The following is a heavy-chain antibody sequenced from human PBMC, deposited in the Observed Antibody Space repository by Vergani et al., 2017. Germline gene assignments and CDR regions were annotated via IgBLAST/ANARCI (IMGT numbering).Heavy chain of an antibody. CDR2: IIPIFGTA. CDR3: ARDALNMVRGVSRGRNWFDP. J-gene: IGHJ5*02. V-gene: IGHV1-69*13. Sequence: QVQLVQSGAEVKKPGSSVKVSCKASGGTFSSYAISWVRQAPGQGLEWMGRIIPIFGTANYAQKFQGRVTITADESTSTAYMELSSLRAEDTAVYYCARDALNMVRGVSRGRNWFDPWGQGTLVTVSS. D-gene: IGHD3-10*01. CDR1: GGTFSSYA.